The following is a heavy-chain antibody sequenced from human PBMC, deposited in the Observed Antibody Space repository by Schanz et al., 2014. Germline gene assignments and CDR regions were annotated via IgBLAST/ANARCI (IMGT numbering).Heavy chain of an antibody. J-gene: IGHJ4*02. CDR2: ISGSGGST. CDR3: AKGLYYDNTGGGFDY. V-gene: IGHV3-23*01. Sequence: EVQLLASGGGLVQPGGSLRLSCAASGFTFTTHSMTWVRQAPGKGLEWVSGISGSGGSTYYADSVKGRFTISRDNSKTTLSLQMNSLRAEDTAVYYCAKGLYYDNTGGGFDYWGQGTLVTVSS. CDR1: GFTFTTHS. D-gene: IGHD3-16*01.